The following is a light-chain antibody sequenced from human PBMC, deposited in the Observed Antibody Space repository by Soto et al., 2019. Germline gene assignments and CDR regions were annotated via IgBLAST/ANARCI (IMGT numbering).Light chain of an antibody. CDR3: SSYTSRSTLHV. CDR2: EVS. CDR1: SSDVGGYNY. J-gene: IGLJ1*01. Sequence: QSALTQPASVSGSPGQSITISCTGTSSDVGGYNYVSWYQQHPGKAPKLMIYEVSNRPSGVSNRFSGSKSGNTASLTISGLQDEDEADYYCSSYTSRSTLHVFGTGTKVTVL. V-gene: IGLV2-14*01.